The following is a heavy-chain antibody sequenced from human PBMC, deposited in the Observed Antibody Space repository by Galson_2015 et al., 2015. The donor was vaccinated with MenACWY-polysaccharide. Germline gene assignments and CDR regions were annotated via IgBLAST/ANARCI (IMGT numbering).Heavy chain of an antibody. D-gene: IGHD1-26*01. CDR1: GFTFGDYY. CDR2: ISSGGTI. V-gene: IGHV3-11*04. CDR3: ARVLKGLVGATPDY. J-gene: IGHJ4*02. Sequence: SLRLSCAASGFTFGDYYMSWIRQAPGKGLEWVSYISSGGTIYYADSVKGRFTISRDNAKNSLYLQMNSLRDDDTAVYYCARVLKGLVGATPDYWGQGTLVTVSS.